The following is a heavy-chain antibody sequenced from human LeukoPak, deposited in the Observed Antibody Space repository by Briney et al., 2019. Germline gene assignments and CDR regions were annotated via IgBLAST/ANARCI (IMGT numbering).Heavy chain of an antibody. V-gene: IGHV3-30*02. CDR1: GFDFKRYA. CDR2: IRYDGSDK. Sequence: PGGSLRLSCSASGFDFKRYAMHWVRQAPGKGPEWVTFIRYDGSDKYYVDSVKGRFTVSRDNFKSTLFLQMSSLRPEDTALYFRAKAYSTHSFGYPDAFDMWGQGTMVIVSS. J-gene: IGHJ3*02. D-gene: IGHD2/OR15-2a*01. CDR3: AKAYSTHSFGYPDAFDM.